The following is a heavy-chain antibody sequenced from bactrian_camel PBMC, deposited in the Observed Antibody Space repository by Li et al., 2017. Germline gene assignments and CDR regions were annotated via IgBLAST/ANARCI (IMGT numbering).Heavy chain of an antibody. Sequence: VQLVESGGGLVQPGGSLRLSCTASGFTFSSSDMSWVRQPPGKGLEWVSSISDRGDSQDYAVFAKGRFTISRDNAKNTLFLQLTDLKPEDTALYYCVLGNARPGSDFSRRSRGQGTQVTVS. CDR2: ISDRGDSQ. CDR3: VLGNARPGSDFSRRS. D-gene: IGHD3*01. J-gene: IGHJ6*01. CDR1: GFTFSSSD. V-gene: IGHV3S40*01.